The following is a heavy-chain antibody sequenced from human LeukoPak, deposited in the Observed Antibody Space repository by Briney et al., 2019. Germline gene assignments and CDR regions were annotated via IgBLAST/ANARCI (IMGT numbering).Heavy chain of an antibody. V-gene: IGHV4-30-2*01. D-gene: IGHD1-1*01. CDR3: ARADWNGPYWYFDL. J-gene: IGHJ2*01. CDR2: IYHSGST. CDR1: GGSISSGGYS. Sequence: SETLSLTCAVSGGSISSGGYSWSWLRQPPGKGLEWIGYIYHSGSTYYNPPLKSRVTISVDRSKNQFSLKLSSVTAADTAVYYCARADWNGPYWYFDLWGRGTLVTVSS.